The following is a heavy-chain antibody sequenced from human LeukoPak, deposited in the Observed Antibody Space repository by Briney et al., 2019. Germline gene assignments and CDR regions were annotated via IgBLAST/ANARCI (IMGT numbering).Heavy chain of an antibody. J-gene: IGHJ4*02. CDR1: GLTFGDYA. V-gene: IGHV3-23*01. D-gene: IGHD3-3*01. CDR3: ANSVLRFLEHNDY. Sequence: GGSLRLSCTASGLTFGDYAMSWVRQAPGKGLEWVSAISGSGGSTYYADSVKGRFTISRDNSKNTLYLQMNSLRAEDTAVYYCANSVLRFLEHNDYWGQGTLVTVSS. CDR2: ISGSGGST.